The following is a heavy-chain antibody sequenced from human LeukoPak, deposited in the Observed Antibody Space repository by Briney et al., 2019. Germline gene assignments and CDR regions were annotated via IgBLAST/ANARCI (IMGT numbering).Heavy chain of an antibody. CDR2: IYYSGST. V-gene: IGHV4-59*01. D-gene: IGHD3-3*01. CDR3: ARDYHDFWSGYYSA. CDR1: GGSISSYY. Sequence: SETLSLTCTVSGGSISSYYWSWIRQPPGKGLEWIGYIYYSGSTNYNPSLKSRVTISVDTSKNQFSLKLSSVTAADTAVYYCARDYHDFWSGYYSAWGQGTLVTVSS. J-gene: IGHJ5*02.